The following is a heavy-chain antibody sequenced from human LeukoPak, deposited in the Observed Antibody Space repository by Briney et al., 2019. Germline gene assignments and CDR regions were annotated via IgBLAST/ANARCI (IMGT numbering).Heavy chain of an antibody. CDR1: GGSISSYY. J-gene: IGHJ4*02. D-gene: IGHD1-7*01. CDR2: IYYSGST. V-gene: IGHV4-59*08. Sequence: SETLSLTCTVSGGSISSYYWSWIRQPPGKGLEWIGYIYYSGSTNYNPSLKSRVTISVDTSKNQFSLKLSSVTAADTAVYYCARRNLEDFDYWGQGTLVTVSS. CDR3: ARRNLEDFDY.